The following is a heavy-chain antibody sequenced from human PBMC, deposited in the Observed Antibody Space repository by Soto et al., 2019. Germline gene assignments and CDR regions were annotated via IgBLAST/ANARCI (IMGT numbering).Heavy chain of an antibody. Sequence: QVQLVQSGAEVKKPGSSVKVSCKASGGTFSSYAISWVRQAPGQGLEWMGGIIPIFGTANYAQKFQGRVTITADKSTSTAYMELSRLRSEDTAVYYCARVNVDTADKNYYYYGMDVWGQGTTVTVSS. CDR2: IIPIFGTA. CDR3: ARVNVDTADKNYYYYGMDV. V-gene: IGHV1-69*06. J-gene: IGHJ6*02. CDR1: GGTFSSYA. D-gene: IGHD5-18*01.